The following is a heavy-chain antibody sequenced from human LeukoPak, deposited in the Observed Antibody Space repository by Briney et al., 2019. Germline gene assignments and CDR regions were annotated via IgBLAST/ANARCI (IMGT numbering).Heavy chain of an antibody. V-gene: IGHV3-9*01. CDR1: GFTLDDYA. D-gene: IGHD1-26*01. J-gene: IGHJ4*02. Sequence: GGSLRLSCAASGFTLDDYAMHWVRQAPGKGLEWVSGISWNGLIIGYADSVKGRFTISRDNAKNSLYLQMNSLRAEDTALYYCAKDISVGTTPYYFDYWGQGTLVTVSS. CDR3: AKDISVGTTPYYFDY. CDR2: ISWNGLII.